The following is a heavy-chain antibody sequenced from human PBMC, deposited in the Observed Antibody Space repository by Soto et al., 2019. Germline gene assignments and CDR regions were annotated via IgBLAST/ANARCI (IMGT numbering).Heavy chain of an antibody. CDR1: GFTFSNYE. V-gene: IGHV3-64*01. CDR2: ISNNGAHT. Sequence: EAQLVESGGGLVQPGGSLRLSCAASGFTFSNYEMHWVRQAPGKGLEYVSGISNNGAHTDYAKSVKGRFTISRDNSENTLYLQMGSLRAEAMALYYCARRGDGSSWPNVDMDVWGRGTTVTVSS. D-gene: IGHD6-13*01. J-gene: IGHJ6*03. CDR3: ARRGDGSSWPNVDMDV.